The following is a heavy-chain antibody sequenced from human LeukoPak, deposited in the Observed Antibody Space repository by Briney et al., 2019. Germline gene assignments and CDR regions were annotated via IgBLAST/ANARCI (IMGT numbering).Heavy chain of an antibody. Sequence: SVKVSCKASGYTFTSYGISWVRQAPGQGLEWMGRIIPILGIANYAQKFQGRVTITADKSTSTAYMELSSLRSEDTAVYYCARRQWLDDYWGQGTLVTVSS. CDR1: GYTFTSYG. D-gene: IGHD6-19*01. J-gene: IGHJ4*02. CDR2: IIPILGIA. CDR3: ARRQWLDDY. V-gene: IGHV1-69*04.